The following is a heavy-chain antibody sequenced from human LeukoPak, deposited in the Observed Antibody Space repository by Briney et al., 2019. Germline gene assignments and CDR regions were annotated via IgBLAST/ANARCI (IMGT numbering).Heavy chain of an antibody. CDR1: GYTLTGYY. CDR2: INPNSGGT. CDR3: AREYDIVVVVAAIWFDP. Sequence: ASVKVSCKASGYTLTGYYMHWVRQAPGQGLEWMGWINPNSGGTNYAQEFQGRVTMTRDTSISTAYMELSRLRSDDTAVYYCAREYDIVVVVAAIWFDPWGQGTLVTVSS. J-gene: IGHJ5*02. D-gene: IGHD2-15*01. V-gene: IGHV1-2*02.